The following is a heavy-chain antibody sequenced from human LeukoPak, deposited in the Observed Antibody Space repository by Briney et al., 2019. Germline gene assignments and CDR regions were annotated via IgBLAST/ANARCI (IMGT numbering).Heavy chain of an antibody. D-gene: IGHD3-3*01. CDR1: GFTFSDYY. V-gene: IGHV3-11*01. CDR2: ISSSGSTI. J-gene: IGHJ6*03. Sequence: GGSLRLSCAASGFTFSDYYMSWIRQAPGKGLEWVSYISSSGSTIYYADSVKGRFTISRDNAKNSLYLQMNSLRAEDTAVYYGARVVGGGHYDFWSGYSPLGYYYYYMDVWGKGTTVTVSS. CDR3: ARVVGGGHYDFWSGYSPLGYYYYYMDV.